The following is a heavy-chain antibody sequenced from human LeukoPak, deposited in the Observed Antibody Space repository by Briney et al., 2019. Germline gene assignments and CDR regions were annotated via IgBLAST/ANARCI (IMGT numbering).Heavy chain of an antibody. CDR1: GYTFTSYG. CDR3: ARDIGRYYDSSGYFHWFDP. Sequence: ASVKVSCKASGYTFTSYGVSWVRQAPGQGLEWMGWISIYNGNTNYAQKLQGRVTMTTDTSTSTAYMELRSLRSDDTAVYYCARDIGRYYDSSGYFHWFDPWGQGTLVTVSS. D-gene: IGHD3-22*01. V-gene: IGHV1-18*01. CDR2: ISIYNGNT. J-gene: IGHJ5*02.